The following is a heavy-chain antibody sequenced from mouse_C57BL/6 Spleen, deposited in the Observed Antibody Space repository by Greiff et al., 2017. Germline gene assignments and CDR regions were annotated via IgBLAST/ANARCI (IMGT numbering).Heavy chain of an antibody. D-gene: IGHD6-1*01. Sequence: QVQLQQPGTELVKPGASVKLSCKASGYTFTSYWMHWVKQRPGQGLEWIGNINPSNGGTNYNEKFKSKATLTVDKSSSTAYMQFSSLTSEDSAVYNCARISLRVYFDVWGTGTTVTFAS. CDR2: INPSNGGT. CDR1: GYTFTSYW. V-gene: IGHV1-53*01. CDR3: ARISLRVYFDV. J-gene: IGHJ1*03.